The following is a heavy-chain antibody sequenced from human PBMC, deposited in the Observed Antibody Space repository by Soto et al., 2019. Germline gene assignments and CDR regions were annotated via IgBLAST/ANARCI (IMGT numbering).Heavy chain of an antibody. CDR3: ASCYSSGWYDYYYYYYMDV. Sequence: QLQLQESGPGLVKPSETLSLTCTVSGGSISSSSYYWGWIRHPPGKGLEWIGSIHYSGSTYYNPSLKSRVTISVDTSKNQFSLKLSSVTAADTAVYYCASCYSSGWYDYYYYYYMDVWGKGTTVTVSS. CDR2: IHYSGST. D-gene: IGHD6-19*01. CDR1: GGSISSSSYY. J-gene: IGHJ6*03. V-gene: IGHV4-39*01.